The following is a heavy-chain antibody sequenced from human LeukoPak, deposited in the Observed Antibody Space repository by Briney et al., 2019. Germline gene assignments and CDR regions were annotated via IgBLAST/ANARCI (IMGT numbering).Heavy chain of an antibody. CDR2: ISHSGST. CDR1: GYSISSGYY. D-gene: IGHD3-10*01. CDR3: ARDLNVLLWFGELSVWFDP. J-gene: IGHJ5*02. Sequence: SETLSLTCTVSGYSISSGYYWGWIRQPPGKGLKWIGSISHSGSTYYNPSLKSRVTISVDTSKNQFSLKLSSVTAADTAVYYCARDLNVLLWFGELSVWFDPWGQGTLVTVSS. V-gene: IGHV4-38-2*02.